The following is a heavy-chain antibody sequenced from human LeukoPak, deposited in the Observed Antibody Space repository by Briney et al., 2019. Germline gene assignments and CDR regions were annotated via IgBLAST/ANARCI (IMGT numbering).Heavy chain of an antibody. V-gene: IGHV4-34*01. Sequence: SETLSLTCAVYGGSFSGYSWSWIRQPPGKGLEWIGEINHSGSTNYNPSLKSRVTISVDTTKNQFSLKLSSVTAADTAVYYCAREDRQWLVDYWGQGALVTVSS. CDR1: GGSFSGYS. CDR2: INHSGST. CDR3: AREDRQWLVDY. J-gene: IGHJ4*02. D-gene: IGHD6-19*01.